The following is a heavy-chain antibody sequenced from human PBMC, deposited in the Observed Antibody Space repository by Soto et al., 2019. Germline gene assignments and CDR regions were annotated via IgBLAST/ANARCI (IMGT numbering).Heavy chain of an antibody. V-gene: IGHV4-59*01. D-gene: IGHD4-17*01. CDR3: ARDKGNGDQEVGFDY. CDR2: IYYSGST. CDR1: GGSISSYY. J-gene: IGHJ4*02. Sequence: QVQLQESGPGLVKPSETLSLTCTVSGGSISSYYWSWIRQPPGKGLEWIGYIYYSGSTNYNPSLKSRVTISVDTSKNRFSLKLSSVTAADTAVYYCARDKGNGDQEVGFDYWGQGTLVTVSS.